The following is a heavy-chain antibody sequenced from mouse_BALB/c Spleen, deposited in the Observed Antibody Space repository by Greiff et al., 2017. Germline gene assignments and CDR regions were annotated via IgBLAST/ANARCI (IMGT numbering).Heavy chain of an antibody. CDR1: GFTFSSYG. CDR3: ARHALYFDV. CDR2: ISSGGSYT. V-gene: IGHV5-6*01. J-gene: IGHJ1*01. Sequence: EVQLQESGGDLVKPGGSLKLSCAASGFTFSSYGMSWVRQTPDKRLEWVATISSGGSYTYYPDSVKGRFTISRDNAKNTLYLQMSSLKSEDTAMYYCARHALYFDVWGAGTTVTVSS.